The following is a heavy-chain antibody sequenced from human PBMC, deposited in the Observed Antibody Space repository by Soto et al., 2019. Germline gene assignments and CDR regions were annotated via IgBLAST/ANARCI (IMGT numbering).Heavy chain of an antibody. CDR1: GGSFSSYY. D-gene: IGHD1-1*01. CDR2: INHSGST. Sequence: SETLSLTCAVYGGSFSSYYWSWIRQPPGKGLEWIGEINHSGSTNYNPSLKSRVTISVDTSKNQFSLKLSSVTAADTAVYYCARKTGTVTYYFDYWGQGTLVTVS. J-gene: IGHJ4*02. CDR3: ARKTGTVTYYFDY. V-gene: IGHV4-34*01.